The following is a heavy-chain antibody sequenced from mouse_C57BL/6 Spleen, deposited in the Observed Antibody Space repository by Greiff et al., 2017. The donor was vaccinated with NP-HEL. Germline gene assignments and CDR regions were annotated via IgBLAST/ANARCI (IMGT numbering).Heavy chain of an antibody. J-gene: IGHJ2*01. CDR1: GYAFTNYL. Sequence: VQLQQSGAELVRPGTSVKVSCTASGYAFTNYLIEWVKQRPGQGLEWIGVINPGSGGTNYNEKFKGKATLTADKSSSTAYMQLSSLTSEDSAVYFCARDYYGSSVDYWGQGTTLTVSS. V-gene: IGHV1-54*01. CDR3: ARDYYGSSVDY. CDR2: INPGSGGT. D-gene: IGHD1-1*01.